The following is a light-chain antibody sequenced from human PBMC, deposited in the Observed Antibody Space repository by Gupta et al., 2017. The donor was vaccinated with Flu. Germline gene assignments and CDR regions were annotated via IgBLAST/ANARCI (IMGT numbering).Light chain of an antibody. CDR3: QQDTNFPWT. J-gene: IGKJ1*01. V-gene: IGKV1-5*03. CDR2: TAS. Sequence: DIQMTQSPSTLSAFLGDRVTITCRSSQTITSWLTWYQQKPGKAPKLLIYTASNLESGVPSRFSGSGSGTEFTLTISSLQPEDCATYYCQQDTNFPWTFGPGTKLEI. CDR1: QTITSW.